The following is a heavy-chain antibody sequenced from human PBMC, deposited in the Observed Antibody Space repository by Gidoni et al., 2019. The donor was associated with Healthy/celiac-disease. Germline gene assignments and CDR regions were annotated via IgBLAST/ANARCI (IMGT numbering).Heavy chain of an antibody. J-gene: IGHJ5*02. V-gene: IGHV4-34*01. CDR3: ARGLGYSYGSPQNNWFDP. D-gene: IGHD5-18*01. CDR1: GGSFCGYY. CDR2: INHSGST. Sequence: QVQLQQWGAGLLKPSETLSLTCAVYGGSFCGYYWSWIRQPPGKGLEWIGEINHSGSTNYNPSLKSRVTISVDTSKNQFSLKLSSVTAADTAVYYCARGLGYSYGSPQNNWFDPWGQGTLVTVSS.